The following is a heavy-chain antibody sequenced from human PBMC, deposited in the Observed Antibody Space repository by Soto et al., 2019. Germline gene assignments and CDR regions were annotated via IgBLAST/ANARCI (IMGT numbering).Heavy chain of an antibody. CDR2: ISAYNGNT. J-gene: IGHJ4*02. Sequence: ASVKVSCKASGYTFTSYGISWVRQAPGQGLEWMGWISAYNGNTNYAQKLQGRVTMTTDTSTSTAYMELRSLRSDDTAMYYCARLTARPRNFDYWGQGTLVTVSS. CDR1: GYTFTSYG. V-gene: IGHV1-18*01. D-gene: IGHD6-6*01. CDR3: ARLTARPRNFDY.